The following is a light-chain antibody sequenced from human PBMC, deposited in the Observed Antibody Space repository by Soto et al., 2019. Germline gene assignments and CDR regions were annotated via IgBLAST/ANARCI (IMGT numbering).Light chain of an antibody. CDR2: GNS. CDR3: QSHDSSLSGSKVV. V-gene: IGLV1-40*01. J-gene: IGLJ2*01. Sequence: QPVLTQPPSVSGAPGQRVTISCTGSSSNIGAGYDVHWYQQLPGTAPKLLITGNSNRPSGVPDRFSGSKSGTSASLAITGLQAEDEADYYCQSHDSSLSGSKVVFGGGTKVTVL. CDR1: SSNIGAGYD.